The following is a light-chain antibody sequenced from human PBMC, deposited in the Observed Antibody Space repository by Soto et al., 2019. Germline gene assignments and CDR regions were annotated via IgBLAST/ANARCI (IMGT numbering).Light chain of an antibody. CDR1: QSISSW. V-gene: IGKV1-5*01. J-gene: IGKJ4*01. CDR2: DAS. Sequence: DSQMTQSPSTLSASVGDRVAITCRGSQSISSWLAWYQQKPGKAPKLLIYDASSLESGVPSRFSGSGSRTDFTLTISSLQPEDFATYYCQQSYSTPRGLTFGGGTKVDI. CDR3: QQSYSTPRGLT.